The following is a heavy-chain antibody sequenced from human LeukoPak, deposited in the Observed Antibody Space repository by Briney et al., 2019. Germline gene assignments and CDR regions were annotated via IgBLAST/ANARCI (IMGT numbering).Heavy chain of an antibody. CDR2: IQFDGNKE. V-gene: IGHV3-30*04. D-gene: IGHD2/OR15-2a*01. CDR3: ARDPRLTLDILFDF. CDR1: GFTFSSYE. Sequence: GGSLRLSCAASGFTFSSYEMSWVRQAPGKGLEWISFIQFDGNKEYYADSVKGRFTVSRDNSRSTLYLQMRSLTPEDTAVYYCARDPRLTLDILFDFWDQGTLVTVSS. J-gene: IGHJ4*02.